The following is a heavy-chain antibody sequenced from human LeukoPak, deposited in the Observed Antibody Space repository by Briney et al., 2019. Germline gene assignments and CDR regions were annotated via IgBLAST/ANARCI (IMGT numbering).Heavy chain of an antibody. J-gene: IGHJ3*02. CDR3: AKDPESELFPSDAFDI. V-gene: IGHV3-21*01. CDR1: GFTFSSYS. CDR2: ISSSSSYI. Sequence: GGSLRLSCAASGFTFSSYSMNWVRQAPGKGLEWVSSISSSSSYIYYADSVKGRFTISRDNAKNSLYLQMNSLRAEDTAVYCCAKDPESELFPSDAFDIWGQGTMVTVSS. D-gene: IGHD3-10*01.